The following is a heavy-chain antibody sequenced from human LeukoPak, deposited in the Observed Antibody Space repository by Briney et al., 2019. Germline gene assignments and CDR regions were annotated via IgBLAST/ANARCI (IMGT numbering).Heavy chain of an antibody. CDR2: ISAYNGNT. D-gene: IGHD2-15*01. Sequence: GASVKVSCKASGYTFTGYYIHWVRQAPGQGLEWMGWISAYNGNTNYAQKLQGRVTMTRDTSISTAYMELSRLRSDDTAVYYCARGLFIGYCSGDSCLSNGDYWGQGTLVAVSS. V-gene: IGHV1-2*02. CDR1: GYTFTGYY. J-gene: IGHJ4*02. CDR3: ARGLFIGYCSGDSCLSNGDY.